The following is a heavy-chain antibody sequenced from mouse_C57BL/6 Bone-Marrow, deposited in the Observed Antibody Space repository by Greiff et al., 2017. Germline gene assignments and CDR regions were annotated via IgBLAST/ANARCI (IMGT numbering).Heavy chain of an antibody. CDR3: ARGEANWDIDY. Sequence: EVQLQQSGPELVKPGASVKISCKASGYTFTDYYMNWVKQSHGKSLEWIGDINPNNGGTSYNQKFKGKATLTVDKSSSTAYMELRSLTSEDSAVYYCARGEANWDIDYWGQGTTLTVSS. CDR2: INPNNGGT. D-gene: IGHD4-1*01. J-gene: IGHJ2*01. V-gene: IGHV1-26*01. CDR1: GYTFTDYY.